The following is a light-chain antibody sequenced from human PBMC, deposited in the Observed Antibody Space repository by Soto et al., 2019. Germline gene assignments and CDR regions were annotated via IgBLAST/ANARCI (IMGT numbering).Light chain of an antibody. CDR1: QSVSSN. CDR2: GAS. Sequence: EIVMTQSPATLSVSPGERATLSCRASQSVSSNLAWYQQKPGQSPRLLIYGASTRATRVPARFSGSGSGTEFTLTISSLQSEDFAVYYCQQYINLWTFGQGTKVEIK. V-gene: IGKV3-15*01. CDR3: QQYINLWT. J-gene: IGKJ1*01.